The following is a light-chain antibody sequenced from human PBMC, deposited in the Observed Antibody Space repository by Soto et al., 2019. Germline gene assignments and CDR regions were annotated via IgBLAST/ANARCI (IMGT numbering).Light chain of an antibody. CDR2: GTS. CDR3: QQNFRASWT. J-gene: IGKJ1*01. CDR1: QDIGGY. Sequence: DIQMTQSPSSLSASVGDRVTITCRASQDIGGYLTWYQHKSGEAPKVLIYGTSRLQSGVPSRFSGSGSGTTFTLTITSLQPEDFATYYCQQNFRASWTLGQGTKVEIK. V-gene: IGKV1-39*01.